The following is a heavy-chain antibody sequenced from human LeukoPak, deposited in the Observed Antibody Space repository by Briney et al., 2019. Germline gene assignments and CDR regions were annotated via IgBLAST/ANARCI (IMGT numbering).Heavy chain of an antibody. CDR1: GGTLSNYA. CDR3: ARDQNVGRPYYFDY. J-gene: IGHJ4*02. Sequence: ASVRVSCKASGGTLSNYAINWVRQAPGQGLEWMGRIIPILDVPYYAQSFQGRLTITADKSTRTAYLELSSLRSDDTAVYYCARDQNVGRPYYFDYWGQGTLVTVSS. CDR2: IIPILDVP. D-gene: IGHD2/OR15-2a*01. V-gene: IGHV1-69*04.